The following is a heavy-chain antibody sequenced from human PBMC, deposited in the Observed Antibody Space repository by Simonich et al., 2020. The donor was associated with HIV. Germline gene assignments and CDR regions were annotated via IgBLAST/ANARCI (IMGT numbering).Heavy chain of an antibody. V-gene: IGHV4-34*01. CDR2: VSRHGRP. D-gene: IGHD3-3*01. CDR1: GGSCSGYY. CDR3: ARRTTAYYDFWSSFYFDF. Sequence: QVKLQQWGAGLLKPSETLSLTCAVYGGSCSGYYWSWIRQYPGNGLECIGEVSRHGRPTPNPSLKSRVTISVDTSNNQFSLKRNSVTAADAAVYYCARRTTAYYDFWSSFYFDFWGQGTLVTVSS. J-gene: IGHJ4*02.